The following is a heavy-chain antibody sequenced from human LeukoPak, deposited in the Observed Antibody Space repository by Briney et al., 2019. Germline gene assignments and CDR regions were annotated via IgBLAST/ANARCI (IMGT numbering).Heavy chain of an antibody. CDR2: IYPGDSDT. CDR3: ARHAFDYYDSSGCPFPSFDY. Sequence: GESLKISCKGSGYSFTSYWIGWVRQMPGKGLEWMGIIYPGDSDTRYSPSFQGQVTISADKSISTAYLQWSSLKASDTAMYYCARHAFDYYDSSGCPFPSFDYWGQGTLVTVSS. V-gene: IGHV5-51*01. J-gene: IGHJ4*02. D-gene: IGHD3-22*01. CDR1: GYSFTSYW.